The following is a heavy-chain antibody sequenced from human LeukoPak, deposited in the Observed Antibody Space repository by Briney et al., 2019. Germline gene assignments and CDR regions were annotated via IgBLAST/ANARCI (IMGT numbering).Heavy chain of an antibody. Sequence: GGSLRLSCAASEFDFSSHAMTWVRQAPGKGLEWVSGTSDRGDYTYYADSVKGRFTISRDSSKSTLFLKMNSLRAEDTALYLCARKAQYNGHYPLDYWGQGTLVTVSS. CDR1: EFDFSSHA. CDR2: TSDRGDYT. V-gene: IGHV3-23*01. CDR3: ARKAQYNGHYPLDY. D-gene: IGHD1-7*01. J-gene: IGHJ4*02.